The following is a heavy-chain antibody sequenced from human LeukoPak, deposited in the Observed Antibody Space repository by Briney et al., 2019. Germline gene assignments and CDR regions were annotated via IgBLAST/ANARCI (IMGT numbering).Heavy chain of an antibody. CDR1: GGSMISSTYY. J-gene: IGHJ4*02. CDR3: ARYLPAAKAERFDY. CDR2: IYYSGST. Sequence: PSETLSLTCGASGGSMISSTYYWGWIRQSPGKGLEWIGTIYYSGSTYYNPSLKSRVTISVDTSKNQFSLKLTSVAAADTAVYYCARYLPAAKAERFDYWGQGTLVTVSS. V-gene: IGHV4-39*07. D-gene: IGHD2-2*01.